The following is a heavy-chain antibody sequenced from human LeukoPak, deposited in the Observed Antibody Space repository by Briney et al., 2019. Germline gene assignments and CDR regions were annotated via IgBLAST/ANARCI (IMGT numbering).Heavy chain of an antibody. CDR3: ARGDPDTAMVTNWFDP. V-gene: IGHV1-18*01. D-gene: IGHD5-18*01. CDR2: ISAYNGNT. Sequence: ASVKVSCKASGYTFTSYGISWVRQAPGQGLEWMGWISAYNGNTNYAQKLQGRVTMTTDTSTSTAYMERRSLRSDDTAVYYCARGDPDTAMVTNWFDPWGQGTLVTVSS. J-gene: IGHJ5*02. CDR1: GYTFTSYG.